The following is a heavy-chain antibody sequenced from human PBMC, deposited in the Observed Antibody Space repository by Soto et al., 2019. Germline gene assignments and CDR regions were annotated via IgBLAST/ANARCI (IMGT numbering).Heavy chain of an antibody. J-gene: IGHJ6*02. CDR2: IGESGTPT. Sequence: EVQLLESGGGLVQPGGSLRLSCAASGFTFSSYAMKWVRQAPGKGLEWVSLIGESGTPTYYADSVKGRFTISRDNSGNKLFLEMYSLRAEDTAVYYCARYIPGVRYCGMDVWGQGTTVTVSS. CDR3: ARYIPGVRYCGMDV. CDR1: GFTFSSYA. V-gene: IGHV3-23*01. D-gene: IGHD2-2*01.